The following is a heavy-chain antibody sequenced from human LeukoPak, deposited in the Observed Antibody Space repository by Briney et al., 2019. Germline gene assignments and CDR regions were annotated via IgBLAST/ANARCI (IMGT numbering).Heavy chain of an antibody. V-gene: IGHV5-51*01. CDR2: INPGDSDT. CDR1: GYSFTTYW. D-gene: IGHD1-26*01. Sequence: GESLKISCKGSGYSFTTYWIGWVRQMPGKDLEWLAIINPGDSDTRYSPSFQGQVTISADKSISTAYLLWSSLKAADSAMYYCVRPAASGWYDSWGQGTPVSV. J-gene: IGHJ5*01. CDR3: VRPAASGWYDS.